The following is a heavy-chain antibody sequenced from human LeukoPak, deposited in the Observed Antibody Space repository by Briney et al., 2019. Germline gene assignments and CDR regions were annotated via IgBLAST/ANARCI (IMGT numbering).Heavy chain of an antibody. J-gene: IGHJ4*02. CDR1: GYTFSSYY. D-gene: IGHD2-15*01. CDR3: ARDRGYCSGGSCYFLFY. CDR2: INPSGGRT. V-gene: IGHV1-46*01. Sequence: GASVKVCCKASGYTFSSYYMHWVRQAPGQGLEWMGIINPSGGRTSYAQKFQGRVTMTRDMSTSTVYMELSSLRSEDTAVYYCARDRGYCSGGSCYFLFYWGQGTLVTVSS.